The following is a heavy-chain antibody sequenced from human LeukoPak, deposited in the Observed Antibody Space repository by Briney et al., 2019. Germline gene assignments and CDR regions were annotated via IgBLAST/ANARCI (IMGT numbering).Heavy chain of an antibody. CDR2: ISSSSSYI. D-gene: IGHD2-2*01. CDR1: GFTFSSYS. J-gene: IGHJ4*02. V-gene: IGHV3-21*01. CDR3: ARGYCSSTSCAFFDY. Sequence: PGGSLRLSXAASGFTFSSYSMNWVRQAPGKGLEWVSSISSSSSYIYYADSVKGRFTISRDNAKNSLYLQMNSLRAEDTAVYYCARGYCSSTSCAFFDYWGQGTLVTVSS.